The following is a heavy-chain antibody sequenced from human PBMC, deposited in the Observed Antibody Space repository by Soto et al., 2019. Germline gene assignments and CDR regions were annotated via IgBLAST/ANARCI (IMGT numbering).Heavy chain of an antibody. CDR1: GGSFSGYY. Sequence: PSETLSLTCAVYGGSFSGYYWSWIRQPPGKGLEWIGEINHSGSTNYNPSLKSRVTISVDTSKNQFSLKLSSVTAADTAVYYCARDYDYLGQGTLVTVS. CDR2: INHSGST. J-gene: IGHJ4*02. V-gene: IGHV4-34*01. CDR3: ARDYDY.